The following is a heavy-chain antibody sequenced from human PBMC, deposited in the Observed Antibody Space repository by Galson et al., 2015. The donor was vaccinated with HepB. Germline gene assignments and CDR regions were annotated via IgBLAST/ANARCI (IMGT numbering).Heavy chain of an antibody. Sequence: GYTLTELSIHWVRQAPGKGLEWMGGFDPEDAKIIYAQKFQGRVTMTEDTSTDTAYMELSSLSSEDTAVYYCAAATTHVVIKAYDMWGQGTMVTVSS. V-gene: IGHV1-24*01. CDR1: GYTLTELS. D-gene: IGHD3-22*01. CDR2: FDPEDAKI. J-gene: IGHJ3*02. CDR3: AAATTHVVIKAYDM.